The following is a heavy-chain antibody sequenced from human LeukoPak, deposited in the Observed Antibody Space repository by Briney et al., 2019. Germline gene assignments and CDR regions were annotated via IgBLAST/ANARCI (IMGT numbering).Heavy chain of an antibody. J-gene: IGHJ4*02. D-gene: IGHD5-12*01. V-gene: IGHV3-9*01. CDR2: ISWNSGSI. CDR3: AREVRATTLDY. Sequence: GGSLRLSCAASGFTFDDYAMHWVRQAPGKGLEWVSGISWNSGSIGYADSVKGRFTISRDNAKNSLYLQMNSLRAEDTAVYYCAREVRATTLDYWGQGTLVTVSS. CDR1: GFTFDDYA.